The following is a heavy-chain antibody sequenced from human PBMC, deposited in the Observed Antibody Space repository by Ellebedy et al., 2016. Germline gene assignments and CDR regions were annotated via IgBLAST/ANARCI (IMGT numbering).Heavy chain of an antibody. CDR1: GFTFSTYS. V-gene: IGHV3-48*02. Sequence: GGSLRLSCAASGFTFSTYSMNWVRQAPGKGLEWVSYISSKSDTIYYADSVKGRFTISRYNAKNSLYLQMNSLTDEDTAVYYCGGEDVTMIPIWGQGTMVTVSS. J-gene: IGHJ3*02. CDR2: ISSKSDTI. D-gene: IGHD3-22*01. CDR3: GGEDVTMIPI.